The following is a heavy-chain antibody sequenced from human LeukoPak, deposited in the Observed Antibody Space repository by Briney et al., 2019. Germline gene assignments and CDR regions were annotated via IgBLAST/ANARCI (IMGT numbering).Heavy chain of an antibody. J-gene: IGHJ6*02. Sequence: PGGSLRLSCAASGFTFSSYAMHWVRQAPGKGLEWVSGISWNIGSIDSADSVKGRITISRYNAKNSLYLQMNSLRAEDTALYYCAKAYYGSGSPDPHYYYYYGMDVWGQGTTVTVSS. D-gene: IGHD3-10*01. CDR2: ISWNIGSI. V-gene: IGHV3-9*01. CDR1: GFTFSSYA. CDR3: AKAYYGSGSPDPHYYYYYGMDV.